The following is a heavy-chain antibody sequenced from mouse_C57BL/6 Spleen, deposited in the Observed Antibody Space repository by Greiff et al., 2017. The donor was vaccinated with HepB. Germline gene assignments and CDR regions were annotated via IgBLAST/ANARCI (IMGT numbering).Heavy chain of an antibody. J-gene: IGHJ4*01. CDR2: ISSGGSYT. CDR3: ASDAMDY. V-gene: IGHV5-6*02. Sequence: DVMLVESGGDLVKPGGSLKLSCAASGFTFSSYGMSWVRQTPDKRLEWVATISSGGSYTYYPDSVKGRFTISRDNAKNTLYLQMSSLKSEDTAMYYCASDAMDYWGQGTSVTVSS. CDR1: GFTFSSYG.